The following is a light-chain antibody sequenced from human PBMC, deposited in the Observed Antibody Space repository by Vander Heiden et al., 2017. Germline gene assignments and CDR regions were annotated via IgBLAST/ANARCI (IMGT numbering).Light chain of an antibody. CDR2: GNS. Sequence: QSVLTPPPSVSGAPGQRVTLSCTGSSSNIGAGYDIHWYQPYPGTAPKLLIYGNSNRLSGVPDRFSGSKSGTSAALSITGLQAEDEADYYCQSYDSSRSGWVFGGGTKLTVL. CDR3: QSYDSSRSGWV. V-gene: IGLV1-40*01. CDR1: SSNIGAGYD. J-gene: IGLJ3*02.